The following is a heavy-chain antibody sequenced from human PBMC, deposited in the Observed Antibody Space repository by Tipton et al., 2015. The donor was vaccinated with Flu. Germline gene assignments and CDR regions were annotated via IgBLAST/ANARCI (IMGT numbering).Heavy chain of an antibody. Sequence: GEALGSNYFWGWIRQPPGKGLEWIGNVHRGGSPYYNPSLRSRVTMSVDTSKNQFYLRLSYVTAADTAVYFCARARAPYYYYAMDVWGQGITVTVSS. CDR3: ARARAPYYYYAMDV. J-gene: IGHJ6*02. V-gene: IGHV4-38-2*02. CDR1: GEALGSNYF. CDR2: VHRGGSP.